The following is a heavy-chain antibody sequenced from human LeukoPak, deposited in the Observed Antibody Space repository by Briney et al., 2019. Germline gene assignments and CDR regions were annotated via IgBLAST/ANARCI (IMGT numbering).Heavy chain of an antibody. J-gene: IGHJ4*02. CDR3: TTLQWGERLRIAAAGLFDY. CDR1: GFTFSNAW. Sequence: PGGSLRLSCAASGFTFSNAWMSWVRQAPGKGLEWVGRIKSKTDGGTTDYAAPVKGRFTISRDDSKNTLYLQMNSLKTEDTAVYYCTTLQWGERLRIAAAGLFDYWGQGTLVTVSS. CDR2: IKSKTDGGTT. D-gene: IGHD6-13*01. V-gene: IGHV3-15*01.